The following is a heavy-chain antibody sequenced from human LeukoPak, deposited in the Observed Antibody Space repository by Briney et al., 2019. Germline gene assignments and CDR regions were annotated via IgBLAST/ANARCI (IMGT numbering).Heavy chain of an antibody. V-gene: IGHV3-33*06. D-gene: IGHD2-21*02. Sequence: GGSLRLSCAASGFTFSSYGMHWVRQAPGKGLEWVAVIWYDGSNKYYADSVKGRFTISRDNSKNTLYLQMNSLRAEDTAVYYCAKDPLAYCGGDCVFTFDYWGQGTLLTVSS. CDR2: IWYDGSNK. CDR3: AKDPLAYCGGDCVFTFDY. J-gene: IGHJ4*02. CDR1: GFTFSSYG.